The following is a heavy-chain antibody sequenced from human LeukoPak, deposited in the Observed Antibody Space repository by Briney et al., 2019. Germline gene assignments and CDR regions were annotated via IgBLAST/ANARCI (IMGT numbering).Heavy chain of an antibody. D-gene: IGHD6-13*01. J-gene: IGHJ4*02. CDR1: GFIFNSYA. Sequence: GGSLRLSCAASGFIFNSYAMSWVRQAPGKGLEWVSAISGSGATTLYADSVKGRFTISGDGSKNVLYLQMNSLRAEDTAIYYCASPLGVAAAGAAAYWGQGTLVTVSS. V-gene: IGHV3-23*01. CDR2: ISGSGATT. CDR3: ASPLGVAAAGAAAY.